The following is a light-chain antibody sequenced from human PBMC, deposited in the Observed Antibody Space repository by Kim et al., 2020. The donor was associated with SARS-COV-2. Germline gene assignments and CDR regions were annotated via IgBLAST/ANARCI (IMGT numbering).Light chain of an antibody. CDR3: QKYNSAPPYT. CDR2: AAS. V-gene: IGKV1-27*01. Sequence: SVGDRVIITCRASQAISNSLAWCQQKPGKVPKLLIYAASTLQSGVPSRFSGSGSGTDFTLTISSLQAEDVTTYYCQKYNSAPPYTFGPGTKVDIK. J-gene: IGKJ3*01. CDR1: QAISNS.